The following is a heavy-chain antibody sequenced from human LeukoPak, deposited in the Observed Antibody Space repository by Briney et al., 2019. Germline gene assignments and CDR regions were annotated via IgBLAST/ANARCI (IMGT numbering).Heavy chain of an antibody. J-gene: IGHJ4*02. CDR1: GGSISSYY. D-gene: IGHD6-13*01. CDR3: ARGRIAAAGASSFDY. V-gene: IGHV4-4*07. CDR2: IYTSGST. Sequence: PSETLSPTCTVSGGSISSYYWSWIRQPAGKGLEWIGRIYTSGSTNYNPSLKSRVTMSVDTSKNQFSLKLSSVTAADTAVYYCARGRIAAAGASSFDYWGQGTLVTVSS.